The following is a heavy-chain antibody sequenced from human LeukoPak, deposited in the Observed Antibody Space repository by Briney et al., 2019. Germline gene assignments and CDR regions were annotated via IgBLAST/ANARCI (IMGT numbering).Heavy chain of an antibody. CDR3: ARAKYDSSGYYYSGFDI. D-gene: IGHD3-22*01. Sequence: GGSLRLSCAASGFTLSSYEMNWVRQAPGKGLEWVSYISSSGSNIYYADSVKGRFTMSRDNAKKSLYLQMNSLRAEDTAVYYCARAKYDSSGYYYSGFDIWGQGTMVTVSS. CDR1: GFTLSSYE. V-gene: IGHV3-48*03. J-gene: IGHJ3*02. CDR2: ISSSGSNI.